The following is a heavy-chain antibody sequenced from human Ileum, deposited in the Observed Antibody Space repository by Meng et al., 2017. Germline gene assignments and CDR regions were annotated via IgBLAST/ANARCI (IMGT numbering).Heavy chain of an antibody. J-gene: IGHJ4*02. V-gene: IGHV4-61*08. Sequence: VRLQESGPGLGGPSETLILRFAVPGGSASSRGYQWGWTRQPPGKGLEWIGYASTKYNPSLKSRVTISVDTSKNQFSLKLTSVTAADTAVYYCARDHWGSLDYWGQGVLVTVSS. CDR3: ARDHWGSLDY. D-gene: IGHD7-27*01. CDR1: GGSASSRGYQ. CDR2: AST.